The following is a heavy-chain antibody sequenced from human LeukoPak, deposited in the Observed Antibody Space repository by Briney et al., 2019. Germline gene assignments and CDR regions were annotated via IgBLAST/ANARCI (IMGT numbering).Heavy chain of an antibody. CDR2: ISGSGGNT. Sequence: GGSLRLSCAASGFTFSSYAMSWVRQAPGKGLEWVSTISGSGGNTYYADSVKGRFTISGDNSKNTLYVQMNSLKTEDSAVYYCGRWAEDYYYDSSGYFPDYWGQGTLVTVSS. CDR3: GRWAEDYYYDSSGYFPDY. V-gene: IGHV3-23*01. D-gene: IGHD3-22*01. CDR1: GFTFSSYA. J-gene: IGHJ4*02.